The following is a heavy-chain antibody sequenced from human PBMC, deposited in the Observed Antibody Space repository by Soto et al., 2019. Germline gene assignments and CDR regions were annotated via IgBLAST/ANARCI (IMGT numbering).Heavy chain of an antibody. J-gene: IGHJ4*02. CDR2: ISGSGGTT. CDR3: SKGIQDWFSITDY. CDR1: GFTFSSYA. Sequence: EVQLLESGGGLVQPGGSLRLSCTASGFTFSSYAMSWVRQAPGKGLAWVSTISGSGGTTYYADSVKGRFTISRDNSKSTLYLRMNSLRAEDTAVYYCSKGIQDWFSITDYWGQGTLVTVSS. V-gene: IGHV3-23*01. D-gene: IGHD3-9*01.